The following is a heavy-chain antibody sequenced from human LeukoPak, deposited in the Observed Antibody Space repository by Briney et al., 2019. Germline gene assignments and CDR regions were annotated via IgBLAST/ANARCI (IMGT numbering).Heavy chain of an antibody. J-gene: IGHJ4*02. Sequence: GGSLRLSCAASGFTFSSYSMNWVRQAPGKGLEWVSSISSSSSYIYYADSVKGRFTISRDNAKSPLYLQMNSLRAEDTAVYYCARVVDTAMVTVDYWGQGTLVTVSS. V-gene: IGHV3-21*01. CDR1: GFTFSSYS. CDR3: ARVVDTAMVTVDY. D-gene: IGHD5-18*01. CDR2: ISSSSSYI.